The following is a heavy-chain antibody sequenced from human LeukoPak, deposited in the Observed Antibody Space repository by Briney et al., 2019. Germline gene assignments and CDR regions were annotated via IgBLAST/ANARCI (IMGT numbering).Heavy chain of an antibody. D-gene: IGHD1-26*01. CDR1: GFTFSSYS. CDR2: ISSSSSYI. V-gene: IGHV3-21*04. Sequence: PGGSLRLSCAASGFTFSSYSMNWVRQAPGKGLEWVSSISSSSSYIYYADSVKGRFTISRDNAKNSLYLQVNSLRPEDTAMYYCARYSGSYYSSHYWGQGTLVTVSS. J-gene: IGHJ4*02. CDR3: ARYSGSYYSSHY.